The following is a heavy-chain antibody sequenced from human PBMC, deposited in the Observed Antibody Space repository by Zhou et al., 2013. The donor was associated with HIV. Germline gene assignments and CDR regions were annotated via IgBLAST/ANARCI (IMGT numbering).Heavy chain of an antibody. J-gene: IGHJ3*02. V-gene: IGHV1-18*01. CDR2: ITAYNGKT. CDR3: ARDAVFSVSPDEDAFDI. Sequence: VRLVQSGAEVKKPGASVKVSCKASGYTFTSYGISWVRQAPGQGLEWMGWITAYNGKTNYAQNLQDRVTMTTDTSTTTAYMELRSLRSDDTAVYYCARDAVFSVSPDEDAFDIWGQGTMVIVSS. CDR1: GYTFTSYG. D-gene: IGHD1-20*01.